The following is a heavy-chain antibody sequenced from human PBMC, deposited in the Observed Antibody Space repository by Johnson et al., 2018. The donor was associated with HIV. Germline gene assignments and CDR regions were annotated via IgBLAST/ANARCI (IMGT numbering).Heavy chain of an antibody. D-gene: IGHD6-13*01. CDR1: GFTVSSNY. CDR2: IYSGGST. J-gene: IGHJ3*02. CDR3: ARARDRSSSRDAFDI. Sequence: VQLVESGGGLVQPGGSLRLSCAAFGFTVSSNYMSWVRQAPGKGLEWVSVIYSGGSTYYADSVKGRLTISRDNSKNTLYLQMNSLRAEDTAVYYCARARDRSSSRDAFDIWGQGTMVTVSS. V-gene: IGHV3-66*02.